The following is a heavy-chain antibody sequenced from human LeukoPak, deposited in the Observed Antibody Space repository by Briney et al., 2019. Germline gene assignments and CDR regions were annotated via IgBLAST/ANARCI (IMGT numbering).Heavy chain of an antibody. Sequence: GGSLRLSCAASGFIFSSYSMHWVRQLPGKGLEWMGIIYPGDSDTKYSPSFQGQVTMSVDKSINTAYLQWGSLKASDTAMYYCARLSTRLLDHWGQGTRVTVSS. J-gene: IGHJ4*02. D-gene: IGHD3-3*01. CDR1: GFIFSSYS. CDR3: ARLSTRLLDH. V-gene: IGHV5-51*01. CDR2: IYPGDSDT.